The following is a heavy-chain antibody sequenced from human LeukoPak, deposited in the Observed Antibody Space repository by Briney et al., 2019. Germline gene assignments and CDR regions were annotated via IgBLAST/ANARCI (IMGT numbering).Heavy chain of an antibody. CDR1: GYSFPSYW. J-gene: IGHJ6*02. CDR3: ARLRYFDWTLPYYYYGLDV. V-gene: IGHV5-51*01. CDR2: IYPADSDT. Sequence: GESLKISCKGSGYSFPSYWIGWVRQIPGKGLEWMGTIYPADSDTRCSPSFQGQVTISADKSISTAYLQWSSLKASDTAMFYCARLRYFDWTLPYYYYGLDVWGLGTTVTVSS. D-gene: IGHD3-9*01.